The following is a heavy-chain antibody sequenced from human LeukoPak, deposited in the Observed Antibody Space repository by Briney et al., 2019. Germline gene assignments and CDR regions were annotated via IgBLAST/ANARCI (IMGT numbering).Heavy chain of an antibody. J-gene: IGHJ6*02. D-gene: IGHD4-23*01. V-gene: IGHV3-53*04. Sequence: GGSLRLSCAASGFTVSSNYMSWVRQAPGKGLEWVSVIYSGGSTYYADSVKGRFTISRHNSKNTLYLQMNSLRAEDTAVYYCQTTVARYYYYGMDVWGQGTTVTVSS. CDR2: IYSGGST. CDR3: QTTVARYYYYGMDV. CDR1: GFTVSSNY.